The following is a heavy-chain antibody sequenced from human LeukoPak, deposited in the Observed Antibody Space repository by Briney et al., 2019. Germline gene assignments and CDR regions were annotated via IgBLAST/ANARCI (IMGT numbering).Heavy chain of an antibody. D-gene: IGHD3-22*01. Sequence: GGSLRLSCAASGLTFSSYGMHWVRQAPGKGLEWVAVISYDGSNKYYAGSVKGRFTISRDNSKNTLYLQMNSLRAEDTAVYYCAKDSSYYYDSNGYFDYWGQGTLVTVSS. J-gene: IGHJ4*02. CDR3: AKDSSYYYDSNGYFDY. CDR1: GLTFSSYG. V-gene: IGHV3-30*18. CDR2: ISYDGSNK.